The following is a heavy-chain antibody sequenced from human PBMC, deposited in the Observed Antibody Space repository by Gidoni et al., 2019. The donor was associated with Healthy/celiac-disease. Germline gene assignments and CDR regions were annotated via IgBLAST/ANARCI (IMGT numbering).Heavy chain of an antibody. CDR3: ARMYYYDSSGQLWYFDL. CDR1: GGSISRGGYY. V-gene: IGHV4-31*03. Sequence: QVQLQESGPGLVKPSQTLSLTCPVSGGSISRGGYYWSWIRQHPGKGLEWIGYIYYSGSTYYNPSLKSRVTISVDTSKNQFSLKLSSVTAADTAVYYCARMYYYDSSGQLWYFDLWGRGTLVTVSS. CDR2: IYYSGST. J-gene: IGHJ2*01. D-gene: IGHD3-22*01.